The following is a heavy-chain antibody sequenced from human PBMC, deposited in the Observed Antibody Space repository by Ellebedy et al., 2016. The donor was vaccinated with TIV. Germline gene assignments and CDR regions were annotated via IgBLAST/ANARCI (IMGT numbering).Heavy chain of an antibody. Sequence: GGSLRLXXAASGFTFDDYAMHWVRQAPGKGLEWVSGISWNSGSIGYADSVKGRFTISRDNAKNSLYLQMNSLRAEDTALYYCAKAFRRDRAAAGIHAFDYWGQGTLVTVSS. J-gene: IGHJ4*02. V-gene: IGHV3-9*01. D-gene: IGHD6-13*01. CDR3: AKAFRRDRAAAGIHAFDY. CDR2: ISWNSGSI. CDR1: GFTFDDYA.